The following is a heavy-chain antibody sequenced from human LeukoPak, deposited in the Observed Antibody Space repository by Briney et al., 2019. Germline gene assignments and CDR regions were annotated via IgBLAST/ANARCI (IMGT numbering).Heavy chain of an antibody. CDR2: IYSGGFT. CDR1: GLTFSRYE. V-gene: IGHV3-66*01. Sequence: GGSLRLSCAASGLTFSRYEMNWVRQAPGKGLEWVSVIYSGGFTYYADSVKGRFTISRDNSKNTLFLQMNSLRAEDTAVYYCARDRPGDAFDISGQGTVVTVSS. CDR3: ARDRPGDAFDI. J-gene: IGHJ3*02.